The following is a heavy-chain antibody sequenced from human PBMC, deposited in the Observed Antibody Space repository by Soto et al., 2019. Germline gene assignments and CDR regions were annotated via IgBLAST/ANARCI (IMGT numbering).Heavy chain of an antibody. J-gene: IGHJ6*02. CDR1: GFTFSSYG. V-gene: IGHV3-30*18. CDR3: ANLEYENTYGMDV. CDR2: ISYDGSNK. Sequence: GGSLRLSCAASGFTFSSYGMHWVRQAPGKGLEWVAVISYDGSNKYYADSVKGRFTISRDNSKNTLYLQMNSLRAEDTAVYYCANLEYENTYGMDVWGQGTTVTVSS. D-gene: IGHD3-3*01.